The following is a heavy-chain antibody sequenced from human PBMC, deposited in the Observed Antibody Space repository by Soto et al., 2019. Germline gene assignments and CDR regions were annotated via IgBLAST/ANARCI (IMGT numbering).Heavy chain of an antibody. J-gene: IGHJ6*04. Sequence: QVQLVQSGAEVKKPGSSVKVSCKASGGTFSSYAVSWVRQAPGQGLEWMGGIIPIFGTVIYAQQFQGRVTMTADESTKTAYMEPRSLRFEDAAVYYCARDSHPPSLSGDIMRWDVWGKGTTVTVSS. CDR2: IIPIFGTV. D-gene: IGHD2-15*01. CDR3: ARDSHPPSLSGDIMRWDV. V-gene: IGHV1-69*01. CDR1: GGTFSSYA.